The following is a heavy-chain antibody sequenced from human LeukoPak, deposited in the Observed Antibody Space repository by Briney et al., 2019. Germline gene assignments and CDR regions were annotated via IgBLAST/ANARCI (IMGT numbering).Heavy chain of an antibody. D-gene: IGHD1-26*01. CDR2: INPSGGST. CDR3: ARASDGSYPYHHFDY. CDR1: GYTFTSYY. V-gene: IGHV1-46*01. J-gene: IGHJ4*02. Sequence: GASVKVSCKASGYTFTSYYMHWVRQAPGRGLEWMGIINPSGGSTSYAQKFQGRVTMTRDTSTSTVYMELSSLRSEDTAVYYCARASDGSYPYHHFDYWGQGTLVTVSS.